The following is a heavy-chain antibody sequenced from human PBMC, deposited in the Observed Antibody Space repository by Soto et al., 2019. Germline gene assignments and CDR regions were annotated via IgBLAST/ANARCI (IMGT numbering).Heavy chain of an antibody. CDR2: IYSADNT. CDR1: GLSVSSND. J-gene: IGHJ4*01. CDR3: ARGSLY. V-gene: IGHV3-66*01. Sequence: GGSLRLSCAASGLSVSSNDMSWVRQAPGKGLECVSIIYSADNTFYLDSVKGRFIISRDNSKNTVYLQMNSLRADDTAVYYFARGSLYWGQGTLVTVSS.